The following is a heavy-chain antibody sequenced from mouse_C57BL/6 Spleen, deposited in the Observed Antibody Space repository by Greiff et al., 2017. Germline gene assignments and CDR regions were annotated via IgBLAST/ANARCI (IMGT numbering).Heavy chain of an antibody. V-gene: IGHV6-3*01. J-gene: IGHJ4*01. CDR2: IRLKSDNYAT. CDR3: SRMIKTLMDY. D-gene: IGHD2-4*01. Sequence: EVQVVESGGGLVQPGGSMKLSCVASGFTFSNYWMNWVRQSPEKGLEWVAQIRLKSDNYATHYAESVKGRFTISRDDSKSSVYLQMNNLRAEDTGIYYCSRMIKTLMDYWGQGTSVTVSA. CDR1: GFTFSNYW.